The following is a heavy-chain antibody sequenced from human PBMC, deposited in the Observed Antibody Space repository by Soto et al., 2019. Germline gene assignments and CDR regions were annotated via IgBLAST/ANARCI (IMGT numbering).Heavy chain of an antibody. CDR2: IYPSDSDT. CDR1: GYSFTNYW. D-gene: IGHD3-3*01. J-gene: IGHJ4*02. V-gene: IGHV5-51*01. CDR3: ARGGVSTRTFDY. Sequence: GESLKISCKGSGYSFTNYWINWVRQMPGKGLELMGIIYPSDSDTRYRPSFQGQVTISADKSISSAYLQWGSLRASDTAMYYCARGGVSTRTFDYWGQGTPVTVSS.